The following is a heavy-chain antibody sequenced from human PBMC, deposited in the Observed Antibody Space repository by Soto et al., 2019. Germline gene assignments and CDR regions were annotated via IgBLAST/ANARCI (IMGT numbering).Heavy chain of an antibody. Sequence: SETLSLTCAVYGGSGGSFSGYYWSWIRQPPGKGLEWIGEINHSGSTNYNPSRKSRVTISVDTSKNQFSLKLSSVTAADTAVYYCARHNYDSSGYYYYYGMDVWGQGTTVTVSS. V-gene: IGHV4-34*01. CDR3: ARHNYDSSGYYYYYGMDV. D-gene: IGHD3-22*01. CDR1: GGSGGSFSGYY. J-gene: IGHJ6*02. CDR2: INHSGST.